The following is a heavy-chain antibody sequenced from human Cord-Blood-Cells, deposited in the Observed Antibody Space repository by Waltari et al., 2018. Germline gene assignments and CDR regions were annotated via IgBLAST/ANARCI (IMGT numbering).Heavy chain of an antibody. D-gene: IGHD1-26*01. J-gene: IGHJ4*02. CDR1: GGSISSSSYY. Sequence: QLQLQESGPGLVKPSETLSLTCTVSGGSISSSSYYWGWIRQPPGKGLEWIGSIYYSGSPYYTPALKSRVTISVDTSKNQFSLKLSSVTAADTAVYYCARQEWELLFDYWGQGTLVTVSS. CDR3: ARQEWELLFDY. V-gene: IGHV4-39*07. CDR2: IYYSGSP.